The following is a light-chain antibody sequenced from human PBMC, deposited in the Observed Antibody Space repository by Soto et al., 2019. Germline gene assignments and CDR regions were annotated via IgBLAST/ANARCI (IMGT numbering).Light chain of an antibody. Sequence: DIQMTQSPSTLSASVGDRVSITCRASQSISRQLAWYQQKPGKAPNLLIYQASNLETGVPSRFTGSGSGTEFTLTISSLQPDDLAAYYCLQYRSYWTFGQGTKVEVK. J-gene: IGKJ1*01. V-gene: IGKV1-5*03. CDR3: LQYRSYWT. CDR1: QSISRQ. CDR2: QAS.